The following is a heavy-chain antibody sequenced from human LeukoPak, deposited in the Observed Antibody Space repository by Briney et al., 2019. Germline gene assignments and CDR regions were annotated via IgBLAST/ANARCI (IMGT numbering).Heavy chain of an antibody. CDR3: ARDVYG. CDR2: IHPIVGST. D-gene: IGHD2/OR15-2a*01. J-gene: IGHJ4*02. Sequence: ASVKVSCKASGYTFTSYYMHWLRQAPGQGLEWMRIIHPIVGSTSNEKKFQDRVTMTRDTSTSTVYMELSRLRSENTAVEYCARDVYGWGQGTLVTVSS. CDR1: GYTFTSYY. V-gene: IGHV1-46*01.